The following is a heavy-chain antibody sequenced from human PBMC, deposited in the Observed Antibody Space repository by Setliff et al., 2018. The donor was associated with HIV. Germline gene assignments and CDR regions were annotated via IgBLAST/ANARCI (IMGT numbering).Heavy chain of an antibody. Sequence: ASVKVSCKASGYTFTSYGISWVRQAPGQGLEWMGWISAYSGNTNYAQKLQGRVTMTRDTSKSTAYMELRSLRSDDTAVYYCASDQYLVGYCRGGSCSGVYWGQGTLVTVSS. D-gene: IGHD2-15*01. J-gene: IGHJ4*02. CDR2: ISAYSGNT. V-gene: IGHV1-18*01. CDR1: GYTFTSYG. CDR3: ASDQYLVGYCRGGSCSGVY.